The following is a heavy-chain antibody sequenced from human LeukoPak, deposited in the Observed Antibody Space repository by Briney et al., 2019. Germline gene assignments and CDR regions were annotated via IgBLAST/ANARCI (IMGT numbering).Heavy chain of an antibody. CDR2: IYHSGST. CDR1: GGSISSSYW. V-gene: IGHV4-4*02. D-gene: IGHD2-2*01. J-gene: IGHJ5*02. Sequence: SETLSLTCAVSGGSISSSYWWSWIRQPPGKGLEWIGEIYHSGSTNYNLSLKSRVTISVDKSKNQFSLKLNSVTAADTAVYYCARDYCTSTTCXXXFDPXXQGXLVTV. CDR3: ARDYCTSTTCXXXFDP.